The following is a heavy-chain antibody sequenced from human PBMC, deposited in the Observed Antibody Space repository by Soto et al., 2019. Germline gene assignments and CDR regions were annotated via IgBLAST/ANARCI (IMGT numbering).Heavy chain of an antibody. CDR2: IDGAAATT. D-gene: IGHD1-26*01. V-gene: IGHV3-74*01. J-gene: IGHJ4*02. Sequence: GESLKISCTASGFTFNNKWMHWVRQAPGKGLVWLSRIDGAAATTNYADSVKGRFTISRDNAKNIVFLHVNGLTDEDTAVYYCARGGAMGVDYWGQGTLVTVSS. CDR3: ARGGAMGVDY. CDR1: GFTFNNKW.